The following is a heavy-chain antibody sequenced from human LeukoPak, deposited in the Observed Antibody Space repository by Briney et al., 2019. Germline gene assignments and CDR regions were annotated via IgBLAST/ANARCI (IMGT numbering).Heavy chain of an antibody. Sequence: PSETLSLTCTVSGGSISSSSYYWGWIRQPPWKGLQWIGTVYYSGTTYYDPSLKSRVTISVDTSKNQFSLRLNSVTDADTAVYYCARLATIRGKSPDYWGQRTLVTVSS. J-gene: IGHJ4*02. CDR1: GGSISSSSYY. CDR3: ARLATIRGKSPDY. D-gene: IGHD5-24*01. V-gene: IGHV4-39*01. CDR2: VYYSGTT.